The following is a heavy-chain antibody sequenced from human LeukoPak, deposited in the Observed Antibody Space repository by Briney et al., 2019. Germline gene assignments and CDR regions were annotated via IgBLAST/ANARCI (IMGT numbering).Heavy chain of an antibody. CDR2: ISSSSSYI. D-gene: IGHD6-13*01. Sequence: PGGSLRLSCAASEFAFSTYNMNWVRQAPGKGLEWASSISSSSSYIYYADSVKGRFTISRDNAKNSLYLQMNSLRAEDTAVYYCARDRLGLAAAGRGYFDYWGQGTLVTVSS. CDR3: ARDRLGLAAAGRGYFDY. CDR1: EFAFSTYN. V-gene: IGHV3-21*01. J-gene: IGHJ4*02.